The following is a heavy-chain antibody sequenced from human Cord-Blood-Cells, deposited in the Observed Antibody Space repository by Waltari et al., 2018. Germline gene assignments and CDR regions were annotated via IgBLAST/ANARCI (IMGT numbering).Heavy chain of an antibody. CDR2: IIPILGIA. D-gene: IGHD4-17*01. V-gene: IGHV1-69*09. Sequence: QVQLVQSGAEVKKPGSSVKVSCKASGGTFSSYAISWVRQAPGQGLEWMGRIIPILGIANYAQKFRGRVTITADKSTSTAYMELSSLRSEDTAVYYCARDRLRGDDAFDIWGQGTMVTVSS. J-gene: IGHJ3*02. CDR3: ARDRLRGDDAFDI. CDR1: GGTFSSYA.